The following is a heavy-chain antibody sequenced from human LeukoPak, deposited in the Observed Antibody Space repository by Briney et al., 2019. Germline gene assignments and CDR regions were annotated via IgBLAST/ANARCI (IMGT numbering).Heavy chain of an antibody. CDR1: GYSFSSYN. D-gene: IGHD6-13*01. CDR3: ARVGYPVYYYYMDV. J-gene: IGHJ6*03. Sequence: ASVKVSCKASGYSFSSYNMNWVRQAPGQGLEWMGWINTNTGNPRYAQGFTGRFVFSLDTSVSTAYPQISSLKAEDTAVYYCARVGYPVYYYYMDVWGKGTTVTVSS. V-gene: IGHV7-4-1*02. CDR2: INTNTGNP.